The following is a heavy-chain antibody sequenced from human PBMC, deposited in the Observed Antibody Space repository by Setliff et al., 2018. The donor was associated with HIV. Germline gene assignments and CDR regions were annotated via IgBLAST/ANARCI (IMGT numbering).Heavy chain of an antibody. Sequence: QSGGSLRLSCAASGFTFSSYGMSWVRQAPERGLEWVSAISDSGDNTNYADSVKGRFTISRDDSKNTLYLQMTSLRAEDTAVYYCAKSAFGGVSPFDYWGQGTLVTVSS. V-gene: IGHV3-23*01. CDR1: GFTFSSYG. J-gene: IGHJ4*02. D-gene: IGHD3-16*01. CDR3: AKSAFGGVSPFDY. CDR2: ISDSGDNT.